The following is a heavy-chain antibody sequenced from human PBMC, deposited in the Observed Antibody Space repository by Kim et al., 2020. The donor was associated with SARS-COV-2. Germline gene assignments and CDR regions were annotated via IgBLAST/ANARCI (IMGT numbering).Heavy chain of an antibody. CDR2: IYYSGST. J-gene: IGHJ4*02. V-gene: IGHV4-59*01. D-gene: IGHD3-10*01. CDR3: ARSPELYGFGDYYFDY. CDR1: GGSISSYY. Sequence: SETLSLTCTVSGGSISSYYWSWIRQPPGKGLEWIGYIYYSGSTNYNPSLKSRVTISVDTSKNQFSLKLSSVTAADTAVYYCARSPELYGFGDYYFDYWGQGTLVTVSS.